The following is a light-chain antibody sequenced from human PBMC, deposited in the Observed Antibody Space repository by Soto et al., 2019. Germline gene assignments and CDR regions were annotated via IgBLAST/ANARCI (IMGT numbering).Light chain of an antibody. Sequence: QTVVTQEPSFSVSPGGTVTLTCGLTSGSVSTSYHPSWYQQTPGQAPRTLIYNTNTRSFGVPDRFSGSILGNKAALTITGAKADDESDYYCMLHVGSGISVFGGGTKLTVL. CDR3: MLHVGSGISV. V-gene: IGLV8-61*01. J-gene: IGLJ2*01. CDR1: SGSVSTSYH. CDR2: NTN.